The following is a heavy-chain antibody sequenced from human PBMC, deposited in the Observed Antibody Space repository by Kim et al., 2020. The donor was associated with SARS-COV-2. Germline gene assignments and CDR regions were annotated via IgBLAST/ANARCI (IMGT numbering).Heavy chain of an antibody. D-gene: IGHD4-17*01. J-gene: IGHJ3*02. Sequence: YYNPSLKSRVTISVDTSKNQFSLKLSSVTAADTAVYYCARDSTVRAAFDIWGQGTMVTVSS. CDR3: ARDSTVRAAFDI. V-gene: IGHV4-30-2*05.